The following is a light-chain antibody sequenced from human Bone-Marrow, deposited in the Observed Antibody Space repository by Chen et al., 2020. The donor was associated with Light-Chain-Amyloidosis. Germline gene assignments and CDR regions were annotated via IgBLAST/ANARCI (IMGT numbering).Light chain of an antibody. CDR2: EVT. J-gene: IGLJ1*01. CDR3: SSYTITNTLV. V-gene: IGLV2-14*01. CDR1: SSDVGGDNH. Sequence: QSALTQPASVSGSPGQSITISCTGTSSDVGGDNHVSWYQQHPDKAPKLMIYEVTNRPSWVPVRFSGSKSDNTASLTISGLQTEDEAEYFCSSYTITNTLVFGSGTRVTVL.